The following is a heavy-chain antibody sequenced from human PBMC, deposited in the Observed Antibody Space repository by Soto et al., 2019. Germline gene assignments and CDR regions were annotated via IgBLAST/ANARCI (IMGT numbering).Heavy chain of an antibody. J-gene: IGHJ4*02. CDR3: ATMGTPATGLYYFDS. CDR1: GGSISSGNYY. V-gene: IGHV4-30-4*01. Sequence: SETLSLTCTVSGGSISSGNYYWSWIRQPPGKGLEWIGFMSYSGSTSYNASLKSRVTISVDTSKSQFSLNLSFVTAADTAVYYCATMGTPATGLYYFDSWGQGTQVTVSS. D-gene: IGHD1-7*01. CDR2: MSYSGST.